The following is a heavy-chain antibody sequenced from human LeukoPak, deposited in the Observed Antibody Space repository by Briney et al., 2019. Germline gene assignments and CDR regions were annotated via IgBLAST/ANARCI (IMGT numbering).Heavy chain of an antibody. CDR1: GFTFSRYS. CDR3: ARTGSGYDFDYYYYMDV. D-gene: IGHD5-12*01. CDR2: IYPGDSDT. V-gene: IGHV5-51*01. Sequence: PGGSLRLSCAASGFTFSRYSMNWVRQAPGKGLEWMGIIYPGDSDTRYSPSFQGQVTISADKSISTAYLQWSSLKASDTAMYYCARTGSGYDFDYYYYMDVWGKGTTVTVSS. J-gene: IGHJ6*03.